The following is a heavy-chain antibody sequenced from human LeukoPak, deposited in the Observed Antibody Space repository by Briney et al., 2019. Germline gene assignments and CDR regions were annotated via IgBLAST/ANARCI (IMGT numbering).Heavy chain of an antibody. Sequence: ASVKVSCKASGYTFTSYAMHWVRQAPGQRLEWMGWINAGNGNTKYSQKFQGRVTITRDTSASTAYMELSGLRSEDTAVYYCARDVRVRYFDWLFVCWGQGTLVTVSS. J-gene: IGHJ4*02. D-gene: IGHD3-9*01. CDR1: GYTFTSYA. CDR3: ARDVRVRYFDWLFVC. V-gene: IGHV1-3*01. CDR2: INAGNGNT.